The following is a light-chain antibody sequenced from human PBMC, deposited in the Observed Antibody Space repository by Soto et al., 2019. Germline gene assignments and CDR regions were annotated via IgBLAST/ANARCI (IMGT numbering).Light chain of an antibody. CDR2: DAS. CDR1: QSVGSY. Sequence: IAFTQSPPTLSLSPGEGATLSCRASQSVGSYLAWYQQKPGQAPRLLIFDASNRATGIPARFSGSGSGTDFTLTISSLEPEDFVFFNGTPTSEMYS. V-gene: IGKV3-11*01. J-gene: IGKJ2*03. CDR3: TPTSEMYS.